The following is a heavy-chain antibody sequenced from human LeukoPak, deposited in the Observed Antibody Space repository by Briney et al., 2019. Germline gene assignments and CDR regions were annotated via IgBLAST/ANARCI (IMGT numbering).Heavy chain of an antibody. J-gene: IGHJ4*02. Sequence: PSGTLSLTCAVSGGSISSSNWWSWVRQPPGKGLEWIGEIYHSGSTNYNPSLKSRVTISVDKSKNQFSLKLSSVTAADTAVYYCAREERAYCGGDCYSFDYWGQGTLVTVSS. CDR1: GGSISSSNW. D-gene: IGHD2-21*02. V-gene: IGHV4-4*02. CDR3: AREERAYCGGDCYSFDY. CDR2: IYHSGST.